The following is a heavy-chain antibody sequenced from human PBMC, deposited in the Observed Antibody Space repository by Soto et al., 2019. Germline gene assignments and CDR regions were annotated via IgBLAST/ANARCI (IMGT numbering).Heavy chain of an antibody. V-gene: IGHV6-1*01. CDR3: ARGEQYSGRIFDY. CDR1: GDSVSSNSAA. D-gene: IGHD1-26*01. Sequence: QVQLQQSGPGLVKPSQTLSVTCGISGDSVSSNSAAWNWLRQSPSRGLEWLGRTYYRSKWYNDYAVSVESRITINPATSKNHFSPQLNFVTPEDTAVYFCARGEQYSGRIFDYWGQGTLVTVSS. J-gene: IGHJ4*02. CDR2: TYYRSKWYN.